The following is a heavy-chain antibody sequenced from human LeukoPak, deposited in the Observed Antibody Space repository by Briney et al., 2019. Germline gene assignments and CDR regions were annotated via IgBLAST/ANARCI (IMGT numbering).Heavy chain of an antibody. CDR1: GFTVNTYA. CDR2: ISSSSSTI. V-gene: IGHV3-48*01. D-gene: IGHD5-12*01. J-gene: IGHJ4*02. CDR3: ARDLGYDYVFDY. Sequence: SGGSLRLSCVAPGFTVNTYALGWVRQAPGKGLEWVSYISSSSSTIYYADSVKGRFTISRDNAKNSLYLQMNSLRAEDTAVYYCARDLGYDYVFDYWGQGTLVTVSS.